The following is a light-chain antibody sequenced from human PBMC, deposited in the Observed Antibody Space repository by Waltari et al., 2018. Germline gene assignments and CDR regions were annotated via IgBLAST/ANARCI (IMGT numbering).Light chain of an antibody. Sequence: QSALTQPASVSGSPGQSITISCTGNSSDVGGYNYVSWYQQHPGKAPKLIIYDVSKRPSGVSNRFSGSKSGNTASLTISGLQAEDEADFYCSSYTSSSTLLFGGGTKLTVL. J-gene: IGLJ3*02. V-gene: IGLV2-14*01. CDR2: DVS. CDR1: SSDVGGYNY. CDR3: SSYTSSSTLL.